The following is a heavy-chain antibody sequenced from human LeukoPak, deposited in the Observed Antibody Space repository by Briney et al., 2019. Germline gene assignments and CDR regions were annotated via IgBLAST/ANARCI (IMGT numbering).Heavy chain of an antibody. Sequence: GGSMRLSCAASGFTFSSYAMHWVRQAPGKGLEYVSAISSNGGSTYYANSVKGRFTISRDNSKNTLYLQMGSLRAEDMAVYYCATRGYSYGPAHWYFDLWGRGTLVTVSS. CDR1: GFTFSSYA. CDR2: ISSNGGST. D-gene: IGHD5-18*01. V-gene: IGHV3-64*01. J-gene: IGHJ2*01. CDR3: ATRGYSYGPAHWYFDL.